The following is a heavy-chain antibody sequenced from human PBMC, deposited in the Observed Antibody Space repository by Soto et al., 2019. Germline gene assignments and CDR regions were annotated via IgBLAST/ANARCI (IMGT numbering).Heavy chain of an antibody. CDR1: GYTFTSYG. D-gene: IGHD5-12*01. Sequence: GASVKVSCKASGYTFTSYGISWVRQAPGQGLEWMGWISAYNGNTNYAQKLQGRVTMTTDTSTSTAYMELRSLRSDDTAVYYCAKGKFGWLQSNPRHYYYYGMDVWGQGTTVTVSS. CDR3: AKGKFGWLQSNPRHYYYYGMDV. V-gene: IGHV1-18*01. CDR2: ISAYNGNT. J-gene: IGHJ6*02.